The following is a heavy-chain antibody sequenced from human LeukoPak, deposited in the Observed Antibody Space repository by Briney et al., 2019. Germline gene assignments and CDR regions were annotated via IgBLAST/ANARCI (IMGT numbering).Heavy chain of an antibody. Sequence: GRSLRLSCAASGLTFSSYAMHWVRQAPGKGLEWVAVISYDGSNKYYADSVKGRFTISRDNSKNTLYLQMNSLRAEDTAVYYCARDQGSSSNYYYYGMDVWGQGTTVTVSS. CDR3: ARDQGSSSNYYYYGMDV. V-gene: IGHV3-30-3*01. D-gene: IGHD6-6*01. CDR2: ISYDGSNK. J-gene: IGHJ6*02. CDR1: GLTFSSYA.